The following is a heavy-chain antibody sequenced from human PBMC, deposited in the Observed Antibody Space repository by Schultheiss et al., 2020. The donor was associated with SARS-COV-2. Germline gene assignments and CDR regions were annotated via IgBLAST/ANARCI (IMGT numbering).Heavy chain of an antibody. D-gene: IGHD4-17*01. CDR3: ARAYATYWYIDF. J-gene: IGHJ2*01. CDR2: ISYDGSNK. CDR1: GFTFTSYA. Sequence: GASLKISCAASGFTFTSYAMHWVRQAPGKGLEWVAVISYDGSNKYFADSVKGRFTISRDNSKDTLYLQMNSLIAEDTAVYSCARAYATYWYIDFWGRGTLVTVSS. V-gene: IGHV3-30*01.